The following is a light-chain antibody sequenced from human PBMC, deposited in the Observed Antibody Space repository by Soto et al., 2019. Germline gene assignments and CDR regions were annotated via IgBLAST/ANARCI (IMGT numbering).Light chain of an antibody. CDR1: SSDIGAYNY. J-gene: IGLJ1*01. Sequence: QSVLTQPASVSGSPGQSITISCTGTSSDIGAYNYVSWYQQHPGRAPKLIISNVSNRPSGVSNRFSGSKSGNTASLTISGLQTEDEADYFCSSYSGTSALYVFGAGTKLTVL. V-gene: IGLV2-14*03. CDR3: SSYSGTSALYV. CDR2: NVS.